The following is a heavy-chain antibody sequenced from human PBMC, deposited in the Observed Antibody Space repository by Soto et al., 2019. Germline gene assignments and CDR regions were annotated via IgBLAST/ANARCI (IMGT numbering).Heavy chain of an antibody. CDR1: GGSISSYY. D-gene: IGHD2-2*01. Sequence: TLSLTCTVSGGSISSYYWSWIRQPPGKGLEWIGYIYYSGSTNYNPSLKSRVTISVDTSKNQFSLKLSSVTAADTAVYYCASTSSVPAAPFDYWGQGTLVTVSS. CDR3: ASTSSVPAAPFDY. CDR2: IYYSGST. V-gene: IGHV4-59*01. J-gene: IGHJ4*02.